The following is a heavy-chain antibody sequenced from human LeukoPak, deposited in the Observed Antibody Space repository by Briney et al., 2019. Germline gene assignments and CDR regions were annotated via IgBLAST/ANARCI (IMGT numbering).Heavy chain of an antibody. CDR2: ISSSGSTI. J-gene: IGHJ4*02. D-gene: IGHD5-18*01. Sequence: PGGSLRLSCAASGFTFSDYYMSWNRQAPGKGLEWVSYISSSGSTIYYADSVKGRFTISRDNAKNSLYLQMNSLRAEDTAVYYCARARDTAMDDYYFDYWGQGTLVTVSS. CDR1: GFTFSDYY. CDR3: ARARDTAMDDYYFDY. V-gene: IGHV3-11*01.